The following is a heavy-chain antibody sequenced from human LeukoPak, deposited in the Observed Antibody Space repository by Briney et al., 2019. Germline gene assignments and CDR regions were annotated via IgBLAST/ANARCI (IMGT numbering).Heavy chain of an antibody. CDR2: IYYSGTT. V-gene: IGHV4-59*01. CDR3: ARGASGTLFDVFDI. J-gene: IGHJ3*02. CDR1: GGSISIYK. Sequence: SETLSLTCTDSGGSISIYKGRWVRHTPGEGLGRGGYIYYSGTTKTNPSLKSRATISVDTSKNHLSLKVSSVTAADAAVYYCARGASGTLFDVFDIWGQGTMVTVSS. D-gene: IGHD1-26*01.